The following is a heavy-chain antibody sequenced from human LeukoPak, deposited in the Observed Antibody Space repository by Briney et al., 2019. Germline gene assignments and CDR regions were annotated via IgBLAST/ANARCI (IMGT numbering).Heavy chain of an antibody. CDR3: TREVKSSYGDYEYGIDY. CDR2: IRSKAYGGTT. J-gene: IGHJ4*02. V-gene: IGHV3-49*04. Sequence: GRSLRLSCTASGFTFGDYAMSWVRQAPGKGLEWVGFIRSKAYGGTTEYAASVKGRFTISRDDSKSTAYLQMNSLKTEDTAVYYCTREVKSSYGDYEYGIDYWGQGTLVTVSS. CDR1: GFTFGDYA. D-gene: IGHD4-17*01.